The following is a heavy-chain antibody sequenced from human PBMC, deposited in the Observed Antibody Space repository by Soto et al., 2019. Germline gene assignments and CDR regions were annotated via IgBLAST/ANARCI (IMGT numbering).Heavy chain of an antibody. V-gene: IGHV1-46*01. CDR2: INPSGGST. CDR1: GYTFTSYY. J-gene: IGHJ4*02. D-gene: IGHD3-16*01. Sequence: ASVKVSCKASGYTFTSYYMHWVRQAPGQGLERMGIINPSGGSTSYAQKFQGRVTMTRDTSTTTVYMELSRLRSEDTGVYYWAGDWGRDLLAYWGQGTQVTDSS. CDR3: AGDWGRDLLAY.